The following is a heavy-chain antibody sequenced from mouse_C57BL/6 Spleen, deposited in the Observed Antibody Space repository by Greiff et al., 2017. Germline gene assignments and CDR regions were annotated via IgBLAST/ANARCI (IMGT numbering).Heavy chain of an antibody. CDR2: IWTGGGT. CDR3: ARNFQAITTVVPFYAMDY. V-gene: IGHV2-9-1*01. D-gene: IGHD1-1*01. CDR1: GFSLTSYA. Sequence: VKLMESGPGLVAPSQSLSITCTVSGFSLTSYAISWVRQPPGKGLEWLGVIWTGGGTNYNSALKSRLSISKDNSKSQVFLKMNSLQTDDTARYYCARNFQAITTVVPFYAMDYWGQGTSVTVSS. J-gene: IGHJ4*01.